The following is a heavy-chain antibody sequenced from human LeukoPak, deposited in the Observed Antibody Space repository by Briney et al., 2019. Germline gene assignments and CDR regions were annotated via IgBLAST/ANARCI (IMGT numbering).Heavy chain of an antibody. CDR1: GYTFTSYD. Sequence: GASVKVSCKASGYTFTSYDINWVRQATGQGLEWVGWMNPNSGNTGYAQKFQRIVTMTRNTSISTAYMELSSLRSEDTAVYYCARDRPGGSSLDYWGQGILVTVSS. V-gene: IGHV1-8*01. J-gene: IGHJ4*02. CDR2: MNPNSGNT. CDR3: ARDRPGGSSLDY. D-gene: IGHD6-13*01.